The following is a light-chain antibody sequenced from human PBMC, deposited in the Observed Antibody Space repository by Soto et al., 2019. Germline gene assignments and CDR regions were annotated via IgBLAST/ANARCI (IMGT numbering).Light chain of an antibody. Sequence: QSALTQPASVSGSPGQSITISCTGSSSDVGGYNYVSWYQQHPGKAPKLMIYEVSNRPSGISNRFSGSKSGNTASLTLSGLQAEDEADYYCSSYTSSSTLVFGVGTQLTVL. CDR2: EVS. V-gene: IGLV2-14*01. J-gene: IGLJ2*01. CDR1: SSDVGGYNY. CDR3: SSYTSSSTLV.